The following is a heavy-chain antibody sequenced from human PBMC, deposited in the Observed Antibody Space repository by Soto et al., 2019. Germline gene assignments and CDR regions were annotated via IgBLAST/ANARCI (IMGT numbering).Heavy chain of an antibody. CDR3: ARQVEDGYSFGYHY. CDR1: GYSFASYW. D-gene: IGHD5-18*01. CDR2: IYPGDSDT. V-gene: IGHV5-51*01. J-gene: IGHJ4*02. Sequence: GESLKISCKGSGYSFASYWIGWVRQMPGKGLEWMGIIYPGDSDTRYSPSFQGQVTISADNSISTAYLQWSSLKASDSAMYFCARQVEDGYSFGYHYWGQGTLVTVSS.